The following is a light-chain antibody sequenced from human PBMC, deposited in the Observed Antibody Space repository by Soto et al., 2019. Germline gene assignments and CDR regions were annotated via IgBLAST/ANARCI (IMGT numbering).Light chain of an antibody. CDR2: EVS. CDR1: SSDVGGYNY. J-gene: IGLJ1*01. Sequence: QSALTQPASVSGSPGQSITISCTGTSSDVGGYNYVSWYQQHPGKATKLMIYEVSNRPSGVSNRFSGSKSGNTASLTISGLQAEDEADYYCSSYTSSSTSPYVFGTGTKATVL. CDR3: SSYTSSSTSPYV. V-gene: IGLV2-14*01.